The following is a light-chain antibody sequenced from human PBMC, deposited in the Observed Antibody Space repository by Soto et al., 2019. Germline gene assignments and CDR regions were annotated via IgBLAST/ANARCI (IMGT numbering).Light chain of an antibody. CDR2: AAS. Sequence: EIVMTQSPATLSVSPGERATLSCRASQSVSSYLAWYQQKPGQAPRLLIYAASTRATGIPARFSGSGSGTEFTLTISSLQSEDFAVYYCQQYNIWWAFGQGTKVDIK. CDR3: QQYNIWWA. CDR1: QSVSSY. V-gene: IGKV3-15*01. J-gene: IGKJ1*01.